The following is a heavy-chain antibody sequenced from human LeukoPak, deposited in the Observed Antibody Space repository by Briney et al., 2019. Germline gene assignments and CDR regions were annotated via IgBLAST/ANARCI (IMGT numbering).Heavy chain of an antibody. CDR2: IRYDGSNK. J-gene: IGHJ4*02. CDR1: GFTFNSYG. V-gene: IGHV3-30*02. Sequence: GGSLRLSCAASGFTFNSYGMHWVRQAPGKGLEWVAFIRYDGSNKYYADSVKGRFTISRDNSKNTLYLQMNSRRAEDTAVYYCAKDVGQWELHRRYFDYWGQGTLVTVSS. D-gene: IGHD1-26*01. CDR3: AKDVGQWELHRRYFDY.